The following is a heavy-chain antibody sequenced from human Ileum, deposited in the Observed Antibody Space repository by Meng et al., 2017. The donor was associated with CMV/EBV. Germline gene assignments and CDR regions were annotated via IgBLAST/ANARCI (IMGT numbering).Heavy chain of an antibody. CDR1: ISSRNHY. CDR2: IYYSGTD. CDR3: ARALRGYNYGFFGWFDP. J-gene: IGHJ5*02. V-gene: IGHV4-39*07. Sequence: ISSRNHYWGWIRQSPGKGLEWIGNIYYSGTDYYNPSLKSRVTISVDTSKNQFSLKLTSVTAADTAVYYCARALRGYNYGFFGWFDPWGQGSLVTVSS. D-gene: IGHD5-18*01.